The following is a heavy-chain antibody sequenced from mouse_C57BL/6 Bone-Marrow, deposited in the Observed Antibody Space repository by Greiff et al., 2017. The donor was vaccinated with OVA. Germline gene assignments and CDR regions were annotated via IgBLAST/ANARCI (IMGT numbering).Heavy chain of an antibody. Sequence: SGAELVRPGTSVKVSCKASGYAFTNYLIEWVKQRPGQGLEWIGVINPGSGGTNYNEKFKGKATLTADKSSSTAYMQLSSLTSEDSAVYFCAREEDSSGPWFAYWGQGTLVTVSA. CDR3: AREEDSSGPWFAY. V-gene: IGHV1-54*01. J-gene: IGHJ3*01. D-gene: IGHD3-2*02. CDR2: INPGSGGT. CDR1: GYAFTNYL.